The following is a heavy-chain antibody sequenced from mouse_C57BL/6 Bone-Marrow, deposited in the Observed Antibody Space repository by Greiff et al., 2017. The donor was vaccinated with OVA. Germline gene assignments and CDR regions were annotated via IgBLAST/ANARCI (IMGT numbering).Heavy chain of an antibody. V-gene: IGHV1-81*01. CDR3: ARSFPNYYGSMEAY. CDR1: GYTFTSYG. J-gene: IGHJ3*01. D-gene: IGHD1-1*01. CDR2: IYPRSGNT. Sequence: VQLQQSGAELARPGASVKLSCKASGYTFTSYGISWVKQRTGQGLEWIGEIYPRSGNTYYNEKFKGKATLTADKSSSTAYMELRSLTSEDSAVYFCARSFPNYYGSMEAYWGQGTLVTVSA.